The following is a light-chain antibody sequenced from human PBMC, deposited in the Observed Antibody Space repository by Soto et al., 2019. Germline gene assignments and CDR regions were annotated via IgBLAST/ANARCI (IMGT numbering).Light chain of an antibody. V-gene: IGKV3-20*01. CDR2: GAS. CDR3: QQYGSSPFT. Sequence: EIVLTQFPGTLSLYPGERATLACRASQSVATSYLAWYQQKPGQAPRLLIFGASSRATGIPDRCSGNVSATDFTLIISILAPEDFALYYCQQYGSSPFTFGPGTTVDVK. CDR1: QSVATSY. J-gene: IGKJ3*01.